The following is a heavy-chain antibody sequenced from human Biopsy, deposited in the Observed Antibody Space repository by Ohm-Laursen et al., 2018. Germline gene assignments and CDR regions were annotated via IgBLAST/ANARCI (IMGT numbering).Heavy chain of an antibody. D-gene: IGHD3-10*01. Sequence: LTLTCAASGFTLSSYSMNWVRQTPGKGLEWVSTISSSSDNIYYVDSVKGRFTISRDNAKNSLYLQMNSLRPEDTAVYYCARSRGSSGIATIYYYGMDVWGQGTTVTVSS. CDR1: GFTLSSYS. CDR3: ARSRGSSGIATIYYYGMDV. CDR2: ISSSSDNI. J-gene: IGHJ6*02. V-gene: IGHV3-21*01.